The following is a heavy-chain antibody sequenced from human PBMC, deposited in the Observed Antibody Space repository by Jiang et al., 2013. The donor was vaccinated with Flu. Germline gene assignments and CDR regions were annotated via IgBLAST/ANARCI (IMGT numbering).Heavy chain of an antibody. Sequence: VQLLESGGGLVQPGGSLRLSCAASGFTFSSYAMSWVRQAPGKGLEWVSAISGSGGSTYYADSVKGRFTISRDNSKNTLYLQMNSLRAEDTAVYYCANGLMGTLLPGGGGMAFDIWGQGTMV. V-gene: IGHV3-23*01. CDR3: ANGLMGTLLPGGGGMAFDI. CDR2: ISGSGGST. CDR1: GFTFSSYA. J-gene: IGHJ3*02. D-gene: IGHD2-15*01.